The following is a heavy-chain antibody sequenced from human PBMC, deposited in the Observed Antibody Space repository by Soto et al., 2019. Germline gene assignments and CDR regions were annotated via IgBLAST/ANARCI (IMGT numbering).Heavy chain of an antibody. CDR1: GGSISSYY. D-gene: IGHD3-22*01. V-gene: IGHV4-59*01. CDR2: IYYSGRT. J-gene: IGHJ6*02. CDR3: ARGGYDSSGYYYYYYYGMDV. Sequence: PPETLSLTCTVSGGSISSYYWSWIRQPPGKGLEWIGYIYYSGRTNYNPSLKSRVTISVDTSKNQFSLKLSSVTAADTAVYYCARGGYDSSGYYYYYYYGMDVWGQGTTVTVSS.